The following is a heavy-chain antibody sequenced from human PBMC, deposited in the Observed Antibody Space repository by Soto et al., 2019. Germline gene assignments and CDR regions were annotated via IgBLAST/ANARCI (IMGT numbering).Heavy chain of an antibody. CDR3: ARVQGDGYKVFDY. J-gene: IGHJ4*02. V-gene: IGHV4-34*01. D-gene: IGHD5-12*01. CDR1: GGSFSGYY. CDR2: INHSGST. Sequence: SETLSLTCAVFGGSFSGYYCSWLRQPTGKGLEWIGEINHSGSTNYNPSLKSRVTISVDTSKNQFSLKLSSVTAADTAVYYCARVQGDGYKVFDYWGQGTLVTVSS.